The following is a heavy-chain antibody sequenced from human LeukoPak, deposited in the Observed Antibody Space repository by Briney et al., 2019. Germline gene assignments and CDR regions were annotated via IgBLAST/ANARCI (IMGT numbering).Heavy chain of an antibody. CDR1: GGSISSYS. V-gene: IGHV4-4*07. D-gene: IGHD2-21*01. J-gene: IGHJ4*02. CDR3: ARERGSVESQFYFDY. CDR2: LFISGAA. Sequence: SETLSLTCNVSGGSISSYSWSWIRQPAGKGLEWIGRLFISGAANYNPSLKSRVIVSIDTSKSHFSLRLTSITAADTAVYYCARERGSVESQFYFDYWGQGTLVTVSS.